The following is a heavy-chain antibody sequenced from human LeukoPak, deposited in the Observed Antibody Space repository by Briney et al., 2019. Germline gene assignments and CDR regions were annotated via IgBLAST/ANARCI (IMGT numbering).Heavy chain of an antibody. CDR2: ISSGGSTI. V-gene: IGHV3-48*03. J-gene: IGHJ4*02. Sequence: PGGSLRLSCAASGFTFSSYEMNWVRQAPGKGLEWVSYISSGGSTIYYADSVMGRFTISRDNAKNSLYLQMNSLRAEDTAVYYCARSPNYKGYFDYWGQGTLVTVSS. D-gene: IGHD3-10*01. CDR3: ARSPNYKGYFDY. CDR1: GFTFSSYE.